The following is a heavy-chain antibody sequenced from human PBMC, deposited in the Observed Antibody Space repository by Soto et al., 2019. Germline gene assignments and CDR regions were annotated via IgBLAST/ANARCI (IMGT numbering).Heavy chain of an antibody. D-gene: IGHD4-17*01. V-gene: IGHV4-30-2*01. J-gene: IGHJ4*02. Sequence: SETLSLTCAVSGGSISSGGYSWSWIRQPPGKGLEWIGYIYHSGSTYYNPSLKSRVTISLDRSKKQFSLKLSSVTAAETAVYYCARGMTTVTTSDYWGQGTLVTVSS. CDR3: ARGMTTVTTSDY. CDR1: GGSISSGGYS. CDR2: IYHSGST.